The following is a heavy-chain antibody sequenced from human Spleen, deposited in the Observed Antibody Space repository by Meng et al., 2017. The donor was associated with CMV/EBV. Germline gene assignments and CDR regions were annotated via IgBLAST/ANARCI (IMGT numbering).Heavy chain of an antibody. CDR2: VSHSGTT. J-gene: IGHJ4*02. V-gene: IGHV4-4*01. D-gene: IGHD2-15*01. Sequence: AFSGASITRASAWWPWVRQPPGRGLEWIGEVSHSGTTKYIASLRSRVTISIDMIKNHFSLTLTSVTAADTGVYFCARSPGWWSLDYWGQGALVTVSS. CDR1: GASITRASAW. CDR3: ARSPGWWSLDY.